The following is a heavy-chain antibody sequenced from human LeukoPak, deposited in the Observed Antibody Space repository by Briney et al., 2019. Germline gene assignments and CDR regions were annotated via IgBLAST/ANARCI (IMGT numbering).Heavy chain of an antibody. CDR2: IYWNDGK. J-gene: IGHJ4*02. CDR1: GFSVSTGGGG. Sequence: SGPTLMQPSGTLTVTCTLSGFSVSTGGGGGGWVRQPPERALEWLAHIYWNDGKYYNSSLKSRLTITKETSKNLVVLTMTNMDPVDTATYYCARLYTISSHSFDYWGQGTLVTVSS. V-gene: IGHV2-5*01. CDR3: ARLYTISSHSFDY. D-gene: IGHD6-13*01.